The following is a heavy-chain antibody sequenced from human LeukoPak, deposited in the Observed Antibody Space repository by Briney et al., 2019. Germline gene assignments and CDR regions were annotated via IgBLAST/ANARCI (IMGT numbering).Heavy chain of an antibody. V-gene: IGHV3-74*01. D-gene: IGHD2/OR15-2a*01. CDR1: GFTFSSSW. J-gene: IGHJ4*02. Sequence: QSGGSLRLSCAASGFTFSSSWMHWVRQVPGKGLVWVSNINSDGTTTHYAGSVKGRFTISRDNAKNTLYLQMNSLRAEDTAVYYCANFLSFGWGQGTLVTVSS. CDR2: INSDGTTT. CDR3: ANFLSFG.